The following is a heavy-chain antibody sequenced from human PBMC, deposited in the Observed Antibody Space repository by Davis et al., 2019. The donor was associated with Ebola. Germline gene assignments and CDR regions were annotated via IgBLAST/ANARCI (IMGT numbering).Heavy chain of an antibody. CDR1: GYTFTAYY. CDR2: INPTRGGT. J-gene: IGHJ5*02. Sequence: AASVKVSCKASGYTFTAYYIHWVRQAPGQGLEWLGRINPTRGGTKYAQKFQGRVTMTRDTSTGTAYMELNRLTSDDTAVYFCARDPRYYHDGGSSYYDDTYFDTWGQGALVTVSS. V-gene: IGHV1-2*06. D-gene: IGHD3-10*01. CDR3: ARDPRYYHDGGSSYYDDTYFDT.